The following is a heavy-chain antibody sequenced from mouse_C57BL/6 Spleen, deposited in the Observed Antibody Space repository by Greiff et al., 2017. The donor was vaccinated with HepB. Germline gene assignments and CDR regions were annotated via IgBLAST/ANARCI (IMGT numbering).Heavy chain of an antibody. CDR3: ARDYGYDEGTWFAY. Sequence: EVQLQQSGPELVKPGASVKIPRKASGYTFTDYNMDWVKQSHGKSLEWIGDINPNNGGTIYNQKFKGKATLTVDKSSSTAYMELRSLTSEDTAVYYCARDYGYDEGTWFAYWGQGTLVTVSA. J-gene: IGHJ3*01. D-gene: IGHD2-2*01. CDR2: INPNNGGT. CDR1: GYTFTDYN. V-gene: IGHV1-18*01.